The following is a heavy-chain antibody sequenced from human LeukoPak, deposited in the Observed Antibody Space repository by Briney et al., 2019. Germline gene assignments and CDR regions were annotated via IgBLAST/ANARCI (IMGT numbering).Heavy chain of an antibody. CDR2: INDSGRT. J-gene: IGHJ4*02. V-gene: IGHV4-34*01. CDR1: SESFSGYS. CDR3: ARGPAGYCPSASCHHYFDR. D-gene: IGHD2-2*03. Sequence: SETLSLTCAVYSESFSGYSYIWIRQPPGKGLDWIGKINDSGRTSYDPSLKSRVTTSIDTSKNQFSLNLHSVTAADTAVYYCARGPAGYCPSASCHHYFDRWGQGTLVTVSS.